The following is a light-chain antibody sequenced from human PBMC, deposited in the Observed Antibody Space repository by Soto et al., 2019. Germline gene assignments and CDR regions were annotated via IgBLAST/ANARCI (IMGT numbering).Light chain of an antibody. V-gene: IGKV1-5*03. CDR1: QTISSW. CDR3: QHYNSYSEA. J-gene: IGKJ1*01. CDR2: KAS. Sequence: DIQMTQSPSTLSGSVGDRVTITCRASQTISSWLAWYQQKPGKAPKLLIYKASTLKSGVPSRFSGSGSVTEFALTISSVQHDDVATYYCQHYNSYSEAFGQGTKVELK.